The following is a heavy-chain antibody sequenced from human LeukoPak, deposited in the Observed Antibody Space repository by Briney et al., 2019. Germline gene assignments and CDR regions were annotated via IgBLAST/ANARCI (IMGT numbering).Heavy chain of an antibody. CDR2: INHSGST. CDR3: ARPGGDYVWGSYRYSYYFDY. V-gene: IGHV4-34*01. Sequence: SETLSLTCAVYGGSFSGYYWSWIRQPPGKGLEWIGEINHSGSTNYNPSLKSRVTISVDTSKNQFSLKLSSVTAADTAVYYCARPGGDYVWGSYRYSYYFDYWGQGTLVTVSS. CDR1: GGSFSGYY. J-gene: IGHJ4*02. D-gene: IGHD3-16*02.